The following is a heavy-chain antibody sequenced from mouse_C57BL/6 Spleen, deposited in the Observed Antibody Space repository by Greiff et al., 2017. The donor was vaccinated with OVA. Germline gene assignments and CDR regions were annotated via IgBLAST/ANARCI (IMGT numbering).Heavy chain of an antibody. CDR3: AYDGYYGAMDY. V-gene: IGHV1-85*01. CDR1: GYTFTSYD. D-gene: IGHD2-3*01. Sequence: QVQLKESGPELVKPGASVKLSCKASGYTFTSYDINWVKQRPGQGLEWIGWIYPRDGSTKYNEKLKGKATLTVDTSSSTTYMELHSLTSEDSAVYFCAYDGYYGAMDYWGQGTSVTVSS. CDR2: IYPRDGST. J-gene: IGHJ4*01.